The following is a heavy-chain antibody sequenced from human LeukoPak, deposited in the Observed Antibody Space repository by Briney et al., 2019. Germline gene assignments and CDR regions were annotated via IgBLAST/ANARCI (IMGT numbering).Heavy chain of an antibody. CDR3: ARVYYDFWSGSYDAFDI. D-gene: IGHD3-3*01. Sequence: GGSLRLSCAASGFTFSSYSMNWVRQAPGKGLEWVSSISSSSSYIYYADSVKGRFTISRDNAKNSLYLQMNSLRAEDTAVYYCARVYYDFWSGSYDAFDIWGQGTMVTVSS. CDR1: GFTFSSYS. J-gene: IGHJ3*02. V-gene: IGHV3-21*01. CDR2: ISSSSSYI.